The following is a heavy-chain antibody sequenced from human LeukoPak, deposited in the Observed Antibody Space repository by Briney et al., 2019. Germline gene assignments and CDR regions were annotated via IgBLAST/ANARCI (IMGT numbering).Heavy chain of an antibody. J-gene: IGHJ3*01. CDR3: ARVNRGDVSQFGALDV. CDR1: GFTFSSYS. CDR2: ITSTSSYI. D-gene: IGHD3-10*01. V-gene: IGHV3-21*04. Sequence: PGGSLRLSCAASGFTFSSYSMNWVRQAPGKGLEWVSSITSTSSYIYYADSVKGRFTISRDNAKNSLYLQMNSLRADDTAVYYCARVNRGDVSQFGALDVWGQGTVVTVSS.